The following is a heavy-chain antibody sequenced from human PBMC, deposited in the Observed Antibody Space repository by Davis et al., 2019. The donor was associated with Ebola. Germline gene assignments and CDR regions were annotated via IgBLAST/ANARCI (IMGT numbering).Heavy chain of an antibody. D-gene: IGHD2-15*01. V-gene: IGHV4-34*01. CDR2: INHSGST. Sequence: PSETLSLTCAVYGGSFSGYYWSWIRQPPGKGLEWIGEINHSGSTNYNPSLKSRVTISVDTSKNQFSLKLSSVTAADTAVYYCARGRWCSGGSCYGAEYFQHWGQGTLVTVSS. CDR1: GGSFSGYY. CDR3: ARGRWCSGGSCYGAEYFQH. J-gene: IGHJ1*01.